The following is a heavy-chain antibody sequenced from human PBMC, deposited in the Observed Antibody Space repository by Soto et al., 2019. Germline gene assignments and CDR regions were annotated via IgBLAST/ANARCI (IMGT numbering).Heavy chain of an antibody. CDR1: GLNINIYW. D-gene: IGHD3-10*01. J-gene: IGHJ6*02. CDR2: IDPRDSYT. Sequence: GESLKISFKGYGLNINIYWISWMRQMPGKGLEWMGRIDPRDSYTNYSPSFQGHATSSTDKSTGTVYLQWSSLKASDTARYFCARQDGCASGGAMDAWGQGTMVTVSS. CDR3: ARQDGCASGGAMDA. V-gene: IGHV5-10-1*01.